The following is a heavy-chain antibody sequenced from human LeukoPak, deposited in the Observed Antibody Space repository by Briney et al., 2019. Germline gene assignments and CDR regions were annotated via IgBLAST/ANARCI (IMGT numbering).Heavy chain of an antibody. CDR3: AKKWGVGTTTLDYFDY. CDR2: ISGSTSST. CDR1: GFTFSSYA. D-gene: IGHD1-26*01. J-gene: IGHJ4*02. V-gene: IGHV3-23*01. Sequence: GGSLRLSCAASGFTFSSYAMSWVRQAPGKGLEWVSTISGSTSSTYYADSVKGRFTISRDNSKNTLYLQMNSLTDDDTAVYYCAKKWGVGTTTLDYFDYWGQGTLVTVSS.